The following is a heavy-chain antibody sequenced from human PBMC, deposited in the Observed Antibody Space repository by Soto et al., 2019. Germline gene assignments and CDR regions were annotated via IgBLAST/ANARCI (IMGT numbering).Heavy chain of an antibody. Sequence: QLQLQESGPGLVKPSETLSLSCTVSGDSVISDHYYWAWVRQPPGKGLEWIGNVNYRGNSYQNPSISRRVKTTVDTSTIRFPLKLTSGTAADTFEYYCAGQGGNKFDYWGQGTLGTVSS. V-gene: IGHV4-39*01. CDR2: VNYRGNS. CDR3: AGQGGNKFDY. D-gene: IGHD3-16*01. CDR1: GDSVISDHYY. J-gene: IGHJ4*02.